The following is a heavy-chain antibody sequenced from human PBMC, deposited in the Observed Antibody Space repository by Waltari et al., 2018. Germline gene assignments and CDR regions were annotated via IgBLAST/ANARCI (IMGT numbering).Heavy chain of an antibody. CDR1: GYTFTGYY. CDR3: ARAKRAKDYGDYHWFDP. CDR2: INPNSGGT. D-gene: IGHD4-17*01. Sequence: QVQLVQSGAEVKKPGASVKVSCKASGYTFTGYYMHWVRTAPGQGLEWMGWINPNSGGTNYAQKFQGRVTMTRDTSISTAYMELSRLRSDDTAVYYCARAKRAKDYGDYHWFDPWGQGTLVTVSS. J-gene: IGHJ5*02. V-gene: IGHV1-2*02.